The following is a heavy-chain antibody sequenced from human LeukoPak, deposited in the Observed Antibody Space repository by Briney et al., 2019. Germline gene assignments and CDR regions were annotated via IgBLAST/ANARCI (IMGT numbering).Heavy chain of an antibody. V-gene: IGHV1-8*01. D-gene: IGHD2-15*01. CDR1: GYTFTSYD. J-gene: IGHJ5*02. CDR2: MNPNSGNT. Sequence: ASVKVSCKASGYTFTSYDINWVRQAPGQGLEWMGWMNPNSGNTGYAQKFQGRVTMTRNTSISTAYMELSSLRSEDTAVYYCARRARTSGLRYCSGGSCYLWFDPWGQGTLVTVSP. CDR3: ARRARTSGLRYCSGGSCYLWFDP.